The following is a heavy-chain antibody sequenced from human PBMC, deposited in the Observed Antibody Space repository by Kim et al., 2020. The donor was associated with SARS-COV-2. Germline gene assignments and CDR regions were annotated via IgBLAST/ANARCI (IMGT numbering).Heavy chain of an antibody. Sequence: SETLSLTCTVSGGSISSYYWSWIRQPPGKGLEWIGYIYYSGSTNYNPSLKSRVTISVDTSKNQFSLKLSSVTAADTAVYYCARTTKYSSSWYEIDYWGQGTLVTVSS. J-gene: IGHJ4*02. V-gene: IGHV4-59*08. CDR2: IYYSGST. D-gene: IGHD6-13*01. CDR1: GGSISSYY. CDR3: ARTTKYSSSWYEIDY.